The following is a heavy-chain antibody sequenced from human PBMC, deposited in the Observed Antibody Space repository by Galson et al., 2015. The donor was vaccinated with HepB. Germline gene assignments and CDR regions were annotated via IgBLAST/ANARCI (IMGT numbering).Heavy chain of an antibody. CDR3: ARGLFGGDRSGHPIDH. J-gene: IGHJ4*02. CDR2: ISEDGSSK. V-gene: IGHV3-30*04. Sequence: SLRLSCAASGFTFSSYSMHWVRQAPGKGLEWVAIISEDGSSKYYGDSVKGRFTISRDNSQNTLYLQMNSLRTEDTAVYYCARGLFGGDRSGHPIDHWGQGTLVTVSS. D-gene: IGHD3-22*01. CDR1: GFTFSSYS.